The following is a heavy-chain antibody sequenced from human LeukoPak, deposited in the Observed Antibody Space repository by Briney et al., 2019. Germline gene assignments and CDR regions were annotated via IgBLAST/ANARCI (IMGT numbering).Heavy chain of an antibody. D-gene: IGHD5-18*01. J-gene: IGHJ4*02. Sequence: GGSLRLSCAASGFTFSSYAMHWVRQAPGKGLEWVAVISYDGSNKYYADSVKGRFTISRDNSKNTLYLQMNSLRAEDTAVYYCAREGWYSYGSFDYWGQGTLVTVSS. CDR1: GFTFSSYA. CDR3: AREGWYSYGSFDY. V-gene: IGHV3-30-3*01. CDR2: ISYDGSNK.